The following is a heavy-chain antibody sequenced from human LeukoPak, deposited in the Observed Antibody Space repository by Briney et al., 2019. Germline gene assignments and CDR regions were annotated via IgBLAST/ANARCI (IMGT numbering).Heavy chain of an antibody. CDR3: ARTMRGYDVRYYYDY. D-gene: IGHD5-12*01. CDR1: SAGSFSSRAYY. Sequence: SETLSLTCSVSSAGSFSSRAYYWGWIRQPPGKGLEWIGTISYSGNTDYNPSLMSRVTISVDTSKDRFSLKLSSVTAADTAMYYCARTMRGYDVRYYYDYWGQGTLVTVSS. V-gene: IGHV4-39*07. J-gene: IGHJ4*02. CDR2: ISYSGNT.